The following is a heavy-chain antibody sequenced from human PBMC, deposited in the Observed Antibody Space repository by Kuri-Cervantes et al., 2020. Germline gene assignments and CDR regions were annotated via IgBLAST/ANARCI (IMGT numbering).Heavy chain of an antibody. Sequence: GESLKISCAASGFTFSGYDMHWVRQAPGKGLEWVSSIGTAADTFYPDSVKGRFTISRENAKNSLYLQMNSLRAEDTAVYYCASWRTNFDYWGQGTLVTVSS. CDR2: IGTAADT. CDR3: ASWRTNFDY. CDR1: GFTFSGYD. V-gene: IGHV3-13*01. J-gene: IGHJ4*02. D-gene: IGHD1-14*01.